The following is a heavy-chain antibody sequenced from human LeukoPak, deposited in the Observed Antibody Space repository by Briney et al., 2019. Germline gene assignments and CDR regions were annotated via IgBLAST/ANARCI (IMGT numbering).Heavy chain of an antibody. CDR3: AREVGANFYWYFDL. J-gene: IGHJ2*01. D-gene: IGHD1-26*01. V-gene: IGHV3-33*08. Sequence: GSSLRLSCAASGFTLSSCAMHWVRQAPGKGLEWVAVVWSDGITKNYVDSVTGRFTISRDTSKNTLDLQMNSLRAEDTAVYYCAREVGANFYWYFDLWGRGTLVTVSS. CDR2: VWSDGITK. CDR1: GFTLSSCA.